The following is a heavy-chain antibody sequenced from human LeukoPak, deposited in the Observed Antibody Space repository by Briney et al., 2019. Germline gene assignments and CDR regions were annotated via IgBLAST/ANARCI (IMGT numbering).Heavy chain of an antibody. V-gene: IGHV1-2*02. CDR3: ARDWGDTLGPWNYYGSGSYYFDY. CDR2: INPNSGGA. Sequence: ASVKVSCKTSGYTFTDYYIHWVRQAPGQGLEWMGWINPNSGGANYTHNFQASVTMTRDTSISTAYMELRSLRSDDTAVYYCARDWGDTLGPWNYYGSGSYYFDYWGQGTLVTVSS. D-gene: IGHD3-10*01. CDR1: GYTFTDYY. J-gene: IGHJ4*02.